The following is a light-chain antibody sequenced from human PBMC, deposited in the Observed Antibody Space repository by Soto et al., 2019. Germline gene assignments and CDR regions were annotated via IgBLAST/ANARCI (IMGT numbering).Light chain of an antibody. Sequence: LTQPASVSGSPGQSIAISCTGTSSDVGAYNYVSWYQQHPGKVPKLVIYDVTNRPSGVSDRFSGSKSGNTASLTISGLQAEDEADYYCSSYTSNTSPYVFGTGTKVTVL. J-gene: IGLJ1*01. CDR1: SSDVGAYNY. CDR3: SSYTSNTSPYV. CDR2: DVT. V-gene: IGLV2-14*01.